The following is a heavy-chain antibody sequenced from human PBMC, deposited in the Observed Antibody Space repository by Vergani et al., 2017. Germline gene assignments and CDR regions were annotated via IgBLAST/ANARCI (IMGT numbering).Heavy chain of an antibody. CDR2: ISAYNGNT. V-gene: IGHV1-18*01. Sequence: QVQLVPSGAEVKTPGASVKVSCQASGYTFTSYGISWVRQAPGQGLEWMGWISAYNGNTNYAQKLQGRVTMTTDTSTSTAYMELRSLRSDDTAVYYCAREWGKWELGYWYFDLWGRGTLVTVSS. CDR1: GYTFTSYG. J-gene: IGHJ2*01. CDR3: AREWGKWELGYWYFDL. D-gene: IGHD1-26*01.